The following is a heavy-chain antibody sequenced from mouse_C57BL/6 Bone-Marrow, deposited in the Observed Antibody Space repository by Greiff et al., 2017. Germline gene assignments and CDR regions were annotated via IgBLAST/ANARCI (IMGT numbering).Heavy chain of an antibody. Sequence: QVQLQQSGAELARPGASVKLSCKASGYTFTSYGISWVKQRTGQGLEWIGEIYPRSGNTYYNEKFKGKATLTADKSSSTAYMELRSLASEDAAVYFCARSPGSSPYWYVDVGGTGTTVTVSS. J-gene: IGHJ1*03. CDR2: IYPRSGNT. CDR3: ARSPGSSPYWYVDV. V-gene: IGHV1-81*01. D-gene: IGHD1-1*01. CDR1: GYTFTSYG.